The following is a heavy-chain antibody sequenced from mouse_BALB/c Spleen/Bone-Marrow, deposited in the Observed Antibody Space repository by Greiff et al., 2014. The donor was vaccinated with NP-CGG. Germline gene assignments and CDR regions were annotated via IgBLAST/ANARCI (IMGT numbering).Heavy chain of an antibody. Sequence: VKLQESGPELVKPGASVKISCKASGYAFSSSWMNWVKQRPGQGLEWIGRIYPGDGDTNYNGKFKGKATLTADKSSSTAYMQLSSLTSVDSAVYFCARDGYGKRNYFDYWGQGTTLAVSS. CDR2: IYPGDGDT. J-gene: IGHJ2*01. D-gene: IGHD2-1*01. V-gene: IGHV1-82*01. CDR3: ARDGYGKRNYFDY. CDR1: GYAFSSSW.